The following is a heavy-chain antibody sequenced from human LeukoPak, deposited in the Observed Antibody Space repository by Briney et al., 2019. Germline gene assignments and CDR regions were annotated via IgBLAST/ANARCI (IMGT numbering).Heavy chain of an antibody. CDR1: GFTFSSYA. J-gene: IGHJ6*03. CDR3: AKGGITMVRGVLYYYYMDL. V-gene: IGHV3-23*01. CDR2: NSGSGSST. Sequence: GGPLRLSCVATGFTFSSYAMSWVRQAPGKGLEWVSGNSGSGSSTYYADSVKGRLTISRDNSKNTLYLQMNSLRAEDTAVYYCAKGGITMVRGVLYYYYMDLWGKGTTVTVSS. D-gene: IGHD3-10*01.